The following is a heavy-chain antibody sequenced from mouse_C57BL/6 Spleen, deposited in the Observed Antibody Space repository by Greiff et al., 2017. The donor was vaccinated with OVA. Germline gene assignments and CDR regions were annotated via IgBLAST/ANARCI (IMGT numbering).Heavy chain of an antibody. J-gene: IGHJ4*01. V-gene: IGHV5-9-1*02. CDR3: TRERGFVCAVDF. CDR2: ISSDGDYI. CDR1: GFTFSSYA. Sequence: EVKLVESGVGLVKPGGSLKLSCAASGFTFSSYAMSWVRQTPEKRLEWVAYISSDGDYIYYADTVNGRVTISRDNARNTLYLQISSLRSEGTAMYYCTRERGFVCAVDFWGQGTSVTVA.